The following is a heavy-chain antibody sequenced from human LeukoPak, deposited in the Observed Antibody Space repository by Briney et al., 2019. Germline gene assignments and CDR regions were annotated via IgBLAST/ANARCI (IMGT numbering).Heavy chain of an antibody. V-gene: IGHV1-2*02. CDR3: ARVFYYGAHWFDP. J-gene: IGHJ5*02. CDR1: GYTFTGYY. D-gene: IGHD4-17*01. CDR2: INPNSGGT. Sequence: ASVKVSCKASGYTFTGYYMHWVRQAPGQGLEWMGWINPNSGGTNYAQKFQGRVTMTRDTSISTAYMELSRLRSDDTAVYYCARVFYYGAHWFDPWGQGTLVTVSS.